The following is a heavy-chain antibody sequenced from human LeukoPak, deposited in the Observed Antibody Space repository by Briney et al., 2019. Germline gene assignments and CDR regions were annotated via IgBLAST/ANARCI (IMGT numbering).Heavy chain of an antibody. J-gene: IGHJ6*02. CDR2: ISGVGGST. CDR3: AKGHQSCSSTSCLIYYYHYGIDV. D-gene: IGHD2-2*01. Sequence: GGSLRLSCAASGFSFSTYAMTWVRQTPGKGLEWVSAISGVGGSTNYADSVKGRFTISRDNSRNALYLQVNSLRVEDTAVYYCAKGHQSCSSTSCLIYYYHYGIDVWGQGTTATVSS. CDR1: GFSFSTYA. V-gene: IGHV3-23*01.